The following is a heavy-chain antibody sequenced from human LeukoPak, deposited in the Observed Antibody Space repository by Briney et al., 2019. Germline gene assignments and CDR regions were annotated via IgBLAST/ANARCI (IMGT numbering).Heavy chain of an antibody. CDR1: GFTFSSYA. J-gene: IGHJ4*02. Sequence: GGSPRLSCAASGFTFSSYAMSWVRQAPGKGLEWVSAISGSGGSTYYADSVKGRFTISRDNSKNTLYLQMNSLRAEDTAVYYCAKGIAAAGYYFDYWGQGTLVTVSS. V-gene: IGHV3-23*01. D-gene: IGHD6-13*01. CDR3: AKGIAAAGYYFDY. CDR2: ISGSGGST.